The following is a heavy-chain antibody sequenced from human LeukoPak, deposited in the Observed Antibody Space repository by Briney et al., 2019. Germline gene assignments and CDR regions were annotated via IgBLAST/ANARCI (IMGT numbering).Heavy chain of an antibody. CDR2: IKKDGSAI. J-gene: IGHJ3*02. V-gene: IGHV3-7*01. Sequence: GGSLRLSCAASGFTFSNAWMSWVRQAPGKGLEWVANIKKDGSAIHYVDSVKGRFTISRDNAKNSLYLQMNSMRAEDTAVYYCARDFSPSCGGDCYLDAFDIWGQGTMVTVSS. D-gene: IGHD2-21*01. CDR1: GFTFSNAW. CDR3: ARDFSPSCGGDCYLDAFDI.